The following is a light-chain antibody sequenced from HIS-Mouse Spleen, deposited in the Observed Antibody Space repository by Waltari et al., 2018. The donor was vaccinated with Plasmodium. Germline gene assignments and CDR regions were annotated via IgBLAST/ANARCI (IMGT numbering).Light chain of an antibody. Sequence: EIVMTHSPATLSVSPGERATLSCRARQSVSSNLAWYHQKHGQAPRLLIYGASTRATGIPARFSGSGSGTEFTLTISSMQSEDFAVYYCQQYNNWPPWTFGQGTKVEIK. CDR2: GAS. V-gene: IGKV3-15*01. J-gene: IGKJ1*01. CDR1: QSVSSN. CDR3: QQYNNWPPWT.